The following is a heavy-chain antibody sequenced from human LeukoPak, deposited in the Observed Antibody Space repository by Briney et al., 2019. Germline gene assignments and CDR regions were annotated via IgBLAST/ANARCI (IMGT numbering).Heavy chain of an antibody. CDR2: ISVRGGST. D-gene: IGHD4-23*01. CDR3: TKDGDYRGNSGPFGDAFDI. J-gene: IGHJ3*02. CDR1: GFIFRSYA. V-gene: IGHV3-23*01. Sequence: GGSLRLSCAASGFIFRSYAMSWVPQAPGKGLEWVSVISVRGGSTDYADSVKGRFTISRDNSKNTLYLQMNSLRAEDTAVYYCTKDGDYRGNSGPFGDAFDIWGQGTMVTVSS.